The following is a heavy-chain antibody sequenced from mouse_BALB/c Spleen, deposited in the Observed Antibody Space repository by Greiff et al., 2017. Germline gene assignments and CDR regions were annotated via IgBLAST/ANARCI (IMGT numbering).Heavy chain of an antibody. CDR2: IWAGGST. CDR3: AREYGKTYAMDY. J-gene: IGHJ4*01. CDR1: GFSLTSYG. V-gene: IGHV2-9*02. D-gene: IGHD2-10*02. Sequence: VQRVESGPGLVAPSQSLSITCTVSGFSLTSYGVHWVRQPPGKGLEWLGVIWAGGSTNYNSALMSRLSISKDNSKSQVFLKMNSLQTDDTAMYYCAREYGKTYAMDYWGQGTSVTVSS.